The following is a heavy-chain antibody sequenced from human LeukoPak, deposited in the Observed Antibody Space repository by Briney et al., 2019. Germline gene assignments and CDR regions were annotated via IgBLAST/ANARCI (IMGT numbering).Heavy chain of an antibody. V-gene: IGHV3-23*01. CDR2: ISGSGGST. Sequence: GGTLRLSCAASGFTFSSYGMSWVRQAPGKGLEWVSAISGSGGSTYYADSVKGRFTISRDNSKNTLYLQMNSLRAEDTAVYYCAKEGFYCSGGSCYSFYYYYMDVWGKGTTVTVSS. J-gene: IGHJ6*03. CDR3: AKEGFYCSGGSCYSFYYYYMDV. CDR1: GFTFSSYG. D-gene: IGHD2-15*01.